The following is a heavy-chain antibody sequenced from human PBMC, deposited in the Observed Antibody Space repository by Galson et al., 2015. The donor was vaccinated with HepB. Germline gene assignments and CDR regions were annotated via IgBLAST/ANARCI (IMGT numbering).Heavy chain of an antibody. CDR1: GYTFTSYG. CDR2: ISAYNGNT. CDR3: ALDIVVVPAAMRYYYGMDV. V-gene: IGHV1-18*01. J-gene: IGHJ6*02. Sequence: SVKVSCKASGYTFTSYGISWVRQAPGQGLEWMGWISAYNGNTNYAQKLQGRVTMTTDTSTSTAYMELRSLRSDDTAVYYCALDIVVVPAAMRYYYGMDVWGQGTTVTVSS. D-gene: IGHD2-2*01.